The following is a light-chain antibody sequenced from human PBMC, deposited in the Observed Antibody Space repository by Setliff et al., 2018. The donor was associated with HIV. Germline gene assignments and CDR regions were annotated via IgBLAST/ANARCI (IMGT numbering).Light chain of an antibody. CDR3: SSYTFSSTPYF. CDR1: SSDVGGSNY. V-gene: IGLV2-14*01. J-gene: IGLJ1*01. CDR2: EVS. Sequence: QSVLTQPASVSGSPGQSITISCTGTSSDVGGSNYVSWYQQHPGKAPKLMIYEVSNRPSWVSNRFSGSKSGNTASLTISGLQAEDEADYSCSSYTFSSTPYFFGTGTKVTAL.